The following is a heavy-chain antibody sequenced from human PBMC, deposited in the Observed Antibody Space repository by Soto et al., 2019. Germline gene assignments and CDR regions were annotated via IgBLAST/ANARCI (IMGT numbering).Heavy chain of an antibody. CDR3: ANHLRPVTIFGVANDQY. Sequence: GGSLRLSCAASGFTFSSYAMSWVRQAPGKGLEWVSAISGSGGSKYYADSVKGRFTISRDNSKNTLYLQMNSLRAEDTAVYYCANHLRPVTIFGVANDQYWGQGTLVTVSS. CDR2: ISGSGGSK. D-gene: IGHD3-3*01. V-gene: IGHV3-23*01. CDR1: GFTFSSYA. J-gene: IGHJ4*02.